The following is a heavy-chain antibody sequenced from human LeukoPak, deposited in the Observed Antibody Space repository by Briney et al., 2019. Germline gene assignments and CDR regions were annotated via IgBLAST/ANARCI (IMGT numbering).Heavy chain of an antibody. J-gene: IGHJ4*02. CDR1: GGSISSGDYY. Sequence: SETLSLTCTVSGGSISSGDYYWSWIRQPPGKGLEWIGYIYYSGSTYYNPSLKSRVIISVDTSKNQFSLKLSSVTAADTAVYYCARDEPAAIGYWGQGTLVTVSS. V-gene: IGHV4-30-4*08. D-gene: IGHD2-2*02. CDR3: ARDEPAAIGY. CDR2: IYYSGST.